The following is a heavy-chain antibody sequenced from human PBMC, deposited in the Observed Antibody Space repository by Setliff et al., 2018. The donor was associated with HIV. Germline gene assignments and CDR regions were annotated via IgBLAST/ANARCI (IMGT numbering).Heavy chain of an antibody. CDR3: ARAVNFDY. V-gene: IGHV4-39*07. Sequence: PSETLSLTCTVSGGSISSSSHYWGWIRQPPGKGLEWIGSIYFSGSTYYNPSLKSRVTISVDTSRNQFSLKLTPVTAADTAIYYCARAVNFDYWGQGTQVTVSS. CDR2: IYFSGST. CDR1: GGSISSSSHY. J-gene: IGHJ4*02. D-gene: IGHD6-19*01.